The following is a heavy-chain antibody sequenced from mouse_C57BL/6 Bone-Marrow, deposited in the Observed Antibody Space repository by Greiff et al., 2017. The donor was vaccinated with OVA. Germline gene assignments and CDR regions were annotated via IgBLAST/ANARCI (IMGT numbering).Heavy chain of an antibody. CDR1: GYSITSDY. J-gene: IGHJ2*01. V-gene: IGHV3-8*01. D-gene: IGHD1-2*01. CDR3: ARLREHYYDDKNYFDY. CDR2: ISYSGST. Sequence: EVKLQESGPGLAKPSQTLSLTCSVTGYSITSDYWNWIRKFPGNKLEYMGYISYSGSTYYNPSLKSRISITRDTSKNQYYLQLNSVTTEDTATYYCARLREHYYDDKNYFDYWGQGTTLTVSS.